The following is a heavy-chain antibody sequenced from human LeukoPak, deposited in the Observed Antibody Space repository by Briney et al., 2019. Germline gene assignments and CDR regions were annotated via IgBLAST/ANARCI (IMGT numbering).Heavy chain of an antibody. CDR1: GGSISGHY. J-gene: IGHJ6*02. CDR2: IHYSGKA. V-gene: IGHV4-59*11. CDR3: ARFGVDYDMDV. D-gene: IGHD3-16*01. Sequence: PSETLSLTCTVSGGSISGHYWTWVRQPPGEGLEWIGQIHYSGKADHNPSLRSRITISVDTSKNQMSLKVTSVTAADTAVYYCARFGVDYDMDVWGQGTTVTVS.